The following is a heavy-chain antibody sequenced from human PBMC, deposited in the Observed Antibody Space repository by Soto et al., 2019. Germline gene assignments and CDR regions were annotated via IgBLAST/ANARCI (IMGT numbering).Heavy chain of an antibody. Sequence: ASVKVSCKASGYTFTSYDMHWVQQAPGQGLEWMGIINPSGGSTSYAQKFQGRVTMTRDTSTSTVYMELSSLRSEDTAVYYCARDSSLFNSDYYVPYGMDVWGQGTTLTVSS. CDR2: INPSGGST. V-gene: IGHV1-46*01. CDR3: ARDSSLFNSDYYVPYGMDV. CDR1: GYTFTSYD. J-gene: IGHJ6*02. D-gene: IGHD5-12*01.